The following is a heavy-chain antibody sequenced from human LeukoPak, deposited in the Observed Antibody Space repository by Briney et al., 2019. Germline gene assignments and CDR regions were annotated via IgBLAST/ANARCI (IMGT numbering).Heavy chain of an antibody. Sequence: GGSLRLSCAASGFTFSRYAMNWVRQSPGNGLEWVSAIGASGDSTCYADSVEGRFTISRDNSKNTLYLQMNSLRADDTAVYYCAKDKQYQLPQQLDYWGQGTLVTVSS. V-gene: IGHV3-23*01. CDR2: IGASGDST. CDR1: GFTFSRYA. D-gene: IGHD2-2*01. J-gene: IGHJ4*02. CDR3: AKDKQYQLPQQLDY.